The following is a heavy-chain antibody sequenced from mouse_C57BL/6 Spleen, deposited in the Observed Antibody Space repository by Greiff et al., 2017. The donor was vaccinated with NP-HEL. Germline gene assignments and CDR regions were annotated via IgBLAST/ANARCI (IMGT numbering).Heavy chain of an antibody. CDR2: INPNNGGT. V-gene: IGHV1-22*01. D-gene: IGHD2-4*01. CDR1: GYTFTDYN. CDR3: AGDYDGWYFDV. J-gene: IGHJ1*03. Sequence: VQLKESGPELVKPGASVKMSCKASGYTFTDYNMHWVKQSHGKSLEWIGYINPNNGGTSYNQKFKGKATLTVNKSSSTAYMELRSLTSEDSAVYYCAGDYDGWYFDVWGTGTTVTVSS.